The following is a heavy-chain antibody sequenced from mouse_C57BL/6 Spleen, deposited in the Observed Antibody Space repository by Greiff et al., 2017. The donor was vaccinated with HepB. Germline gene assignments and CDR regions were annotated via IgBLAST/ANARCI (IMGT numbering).Heavy chain of an antibody. CDR3: AFYYDYDGVAY. J-gene: IGHJ3*01. Sequence: VQLVESGAELARPGASVKLSCKASGYTFTSYGISWVKQRTGQGLEWIGEIYPRSGNTYYNEKFKGKATLTADKSSSTAYMELRSLTSEDSAVYFCAFYYDYDGVAYWGQGTLVTVSA. V-gene: IGHV1-81*01. D-gene: IGHD2-4*01. CDR1: GYTFTSYG. CDR2: IYPRSGNT.